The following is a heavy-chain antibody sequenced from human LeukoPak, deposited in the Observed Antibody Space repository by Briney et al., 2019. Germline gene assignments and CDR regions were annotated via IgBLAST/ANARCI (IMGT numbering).Heavy chain of an antibody. CDR3: AKRGSTMVRGAHFDP. Sequence: GGCLRLSCAASGFTFSSYGMHWVRQAPGKGLEWVAVISYDGSNKYYADSVKGRFTISRDNSKNTLYLQMNSLRAEDTAVYYCAKRGSTMVRGAHFDPWGQGTLVTVSS. CDR1: GFTFSSYG. J-gene: IGHJ5*02. V-gene: IGHV3-30*18. CDR2: ISYDGSNK. D-gene: IGHD3-10*01.